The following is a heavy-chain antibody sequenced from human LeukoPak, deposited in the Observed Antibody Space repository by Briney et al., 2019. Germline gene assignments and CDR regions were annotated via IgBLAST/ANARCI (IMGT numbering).Heavy chain of an antibody. CDR2: IIPVLGAT. D-gene: IGHD1-14*01. CDR1: RGKFDSYD. V-gene: IGHV1-69*04. CDR3: ASRSHRKAFDL. J-gene: IGHJ3*01. Sequence: ASVKVSCKTSRGKFDSYDINWVRQAPGQGLEWMGRIIPVLGATNYAQKFQGTVTLTADTMTNTVYMELSNLRSEDTALYFCASRSHRKAFDLWGHGTMVTVSS.